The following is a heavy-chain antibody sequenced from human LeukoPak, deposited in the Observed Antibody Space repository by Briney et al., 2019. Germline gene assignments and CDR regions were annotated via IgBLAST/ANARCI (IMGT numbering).Heavy chain of an antibody. V-gene: IGHV3-23*01. CDR3: AKDSQDYYDSSGYM. D-gene: IGHD3-22*01. J-gene: IGHJ4*02. CDR1: GFTFSSYA. Sequence: GGSLRLSCAASGFTFSSYAMSWVRQAPGKGLEWVSAISGSGGSTYYADSVKGRFTISRDNSKNTLYLQMNSLRAEDTAAYYCAKDSQDYYDSSGYMWGQGTLVTVSS. CDR2: ISGSGGST.